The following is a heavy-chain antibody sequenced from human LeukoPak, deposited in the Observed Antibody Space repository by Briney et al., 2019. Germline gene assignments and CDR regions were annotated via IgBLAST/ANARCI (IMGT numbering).Heavy chain of an antibody. V-gene: IGHV4-59*12. CDR2: IYYSGST. CDR3: ARDWGSGWSNDAFDI. D-gene: IGHD6-19*01. CDR1: GGSISSYY. J-gene: IGHJ3*02. Sequence: SETLSLTCTVSGGSISSYYWSWIRQPPGKGLEWIGYIYYSGSTNYNPSLKSRATIFVDTSKNQFSLKLSSVTAADTAVYYCARDWGSGWSNDAFDIWGQGTMVTVSS.